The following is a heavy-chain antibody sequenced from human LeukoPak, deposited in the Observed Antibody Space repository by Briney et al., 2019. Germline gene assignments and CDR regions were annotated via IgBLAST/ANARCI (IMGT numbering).Heavy chain of an antibody. J-gene: IGHJ4*02. Sequence: ASVKVSCKASGCTFTSYDINWVRQATGQGLEWMGWMNPNSGNTGYAQKFQGRVTMTRNTSISTAYMELSSLRSEDTAVYYCARGRRIAVAGNSAYYFDYWGQGTLVTVSS. V-gene: IGHV1-8*01. CDR3: ARGRRIAVAGNSAYYFDY. D-gene: IGHD6-19*01. CDR2: MNPNSGNT. CDR1: GCTFTSYD.